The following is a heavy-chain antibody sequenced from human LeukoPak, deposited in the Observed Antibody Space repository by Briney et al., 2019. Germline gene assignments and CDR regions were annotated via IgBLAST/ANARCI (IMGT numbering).Heavy chain of an antibody. CDR3: ARGGTYGSFDY. Sequence: WGSLTLSCAASGFTISSYWMYWVRHAPRKGLMLVSHVNSDGITTSYADPVKGRFTISGDNARNTLYLQMNSLRVEDTAVYYCARGGTYGSFDYWGQGTPVTVSP. J-gene: IGHJ4*02. CDR1: GFTISSYW. D-gene: IGHD4-17*01. CDR2: VNSDGITT. V-gene: IGHV3-74*01.